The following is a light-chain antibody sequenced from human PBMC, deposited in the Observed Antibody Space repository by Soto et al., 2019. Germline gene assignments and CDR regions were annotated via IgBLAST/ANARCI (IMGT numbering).Light chain of an antibody. V-gene: IGKV1-16*02. Sequence: DIQMTQSPSSLSASVGDRVTITCRASQDILTSLAWFQQKPGKAPKSLIYGASNLHDGVPSKFSGSGSGTDFTLTIGSLQPEDFAVYYCQEYARSPYTFGQGTKVEI. CDR1: QDILTS. J-gene: IGKJ2*01. CDR3: QEYARSPYT. CDR2: GAS.